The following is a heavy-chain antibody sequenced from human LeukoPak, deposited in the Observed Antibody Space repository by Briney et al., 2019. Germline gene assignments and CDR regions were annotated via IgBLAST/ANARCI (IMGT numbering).Heavy chain of an antibody. Sequence: PSESLSLTCAVYGGSFSGYYWSWIRQPPGKGLEWIGEINHSGSTNYNPSLKSRVTISVDTSKKQFSLKLSSVTAADTAVYYCVTYYFDSSGPKKNYWGQGTLVTVSS. CDR2: INHSGST. D-gene: IGHD3-22*01. J-gene: IGHJ4*02. CDR1: GGSFSGYY. V-gene: IGHV4-34*01. CDR3: VTYYFDSSGPKKNY.